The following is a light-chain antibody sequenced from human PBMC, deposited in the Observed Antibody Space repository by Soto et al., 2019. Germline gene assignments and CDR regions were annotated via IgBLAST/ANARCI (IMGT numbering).Light chain of an antibody. J-gene: IGKJ2*01. V-gene: IGKV3-20*01. CDR3: QQYGRSLPT. CDR1: QSISNSY. CDR2: GAS. Sequence: ENVLTQSPDILSLSPGERVTLSCRASQSISNSYLAWYQQKPGQARRVLIYGASNRATGTPDRFSGSGCGTDFTLTISRLQPEDFALYYCQQYGRSLPTFGRWTKLAIK.